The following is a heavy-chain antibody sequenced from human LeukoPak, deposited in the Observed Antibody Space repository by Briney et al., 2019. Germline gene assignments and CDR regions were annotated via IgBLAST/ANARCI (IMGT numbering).Heavy chain of an antibody. V-gene: IGHV3-30-3*01. CDR3: ARVDDTAMVTPFDY. CDR2: ISYDGSNK. CDR1: GFTFSSYA. J-gene: IGHJ4*02. Sequence: GGSLRLSCAASGFTFSSYAMHWVRQAPGKGLEWVAVISYDGSNKYYADSVKGRFTISRDNSKNTLYLQMNSLRAEDTAVYYCARVDDTAMVTPFDYWGQGTLVTVSS. D-gene: IGHD5-18*01.